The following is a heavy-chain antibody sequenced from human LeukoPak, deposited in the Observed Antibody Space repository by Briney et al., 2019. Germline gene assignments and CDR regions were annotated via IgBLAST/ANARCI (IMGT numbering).Heavy chain of an antibody. CDR1: GFTFSSYG. Sequence: GGSLRLSCAASGFTFSSYGMHWVRQAPGKGLEWVAVIWYDGSNKYYADSVKGRFTISRDNSKNTLYLQMNSLRAEDTAVYYCARDYGDCDPPDYWGQGTLVTVSS. J-gene: IGHJ4*02. V-gene: IGHV3-33*01. D-gene: IGHD4-17*01. CDR3: ARDYGDCDPPDY. CDR2: IWYDGSNK.